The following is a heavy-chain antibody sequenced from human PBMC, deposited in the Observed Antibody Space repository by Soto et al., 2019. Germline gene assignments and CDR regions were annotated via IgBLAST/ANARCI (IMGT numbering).Heavy chain of an antibody. D-gene: IGHD2-8*01. CDR2: ISAYNGNT. Sequence: ASVKVSFKASGYTFTSYGISWVRQAPGQGLEWMGWISAYNGNTNYAQKLQVRVTMSTDTSTSTAYMELRSLRSDDTAVYYCARSYCTHGVCYERFDYCGQGTLVIVSS. J-gene: IGHJ4*02. CDR1: GYTFTSYG. V-gene: IGHV1-18*01. CDR3: ARSYCTHGVCYERFDY.